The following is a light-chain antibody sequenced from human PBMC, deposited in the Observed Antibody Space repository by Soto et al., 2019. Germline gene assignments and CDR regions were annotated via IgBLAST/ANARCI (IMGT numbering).Light chain of an antibody. CDR3: QAWDSSVAV. V-gene: IGLV3-1*01. J-gene: IGLJ3*02. CDR1: KLGSEY. Sequence: SYELTQPPSVSVSPGQTASITCSGDKLGSEYVCWYQQRPGQSPVLVIYQHSKRPSGISARFSGSTSGNTATLTISGTQTADEADYYCQAWDSSVAVFGGGTKLTVL. CDR2: QHS.